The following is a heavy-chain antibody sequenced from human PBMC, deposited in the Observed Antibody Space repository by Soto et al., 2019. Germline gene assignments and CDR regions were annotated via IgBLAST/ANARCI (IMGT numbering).Heavy chain of an antibody. Sequence: QVQLVQSGAEVKKPGASVKVSCKASGYTFTRYGLSWVRQAPGKGLEWMGWISVYNGKTNYAQKLQGRVTMTTDTSTSTAYMELRSLRSDDTAVYYCARFYYYGSGSYTAVNWFDPWGQGTLVTVSS. CDR3: ARFYYYGSGSYTAVNWFDP. V-gene: IGHV1-18*01. D-gene: IGHD3-10*01. CDR1: GYTFTRYG. J-gene: IGHJ5*02. CDR2: ISVYNGKT.